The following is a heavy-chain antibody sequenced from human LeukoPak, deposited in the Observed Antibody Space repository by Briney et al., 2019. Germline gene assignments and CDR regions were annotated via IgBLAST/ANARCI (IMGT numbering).Heavy chain of an antibody. CDR1: GGSISSNNW. Sequence: PSETLSLTCAVSGGSISSNNWWSWVRQPPGKGLEWIGEIYHSGSTNYNPSLKSRVTISVDKSKNHFSLKLSSVTAADTAVYYCARKGYTISSFDYWGQGTLVTVSS. J-gene: IGHJ4*02. CDR3: ARKGYTISSFDY. CDR2: IYHSGST. D-gene: IGHD5-18*01. V-gene: IGHV4-4*02.